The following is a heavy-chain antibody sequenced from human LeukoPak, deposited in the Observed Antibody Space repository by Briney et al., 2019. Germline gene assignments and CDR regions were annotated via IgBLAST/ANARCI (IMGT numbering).Heavy chain of an antibody. D-gene: IGHD1-26*01. CDR1: GFTFSSYA. J-gene: IGHJ4*02. CDR3: AREAPRGELPTPFYYFDY. V-gene: IGHV3-30-3*01. Sequence: GGSLRLSCAASGFTFSSYAMHWVRQAPGKGLEWVAVISYDGSNKYYADSVKGRFTISRDNSKNTLYLQMNSLRAEDTAVYYCAREAPRGELPTPFYYFDYWGQGTLVTVSS. CDR2: ISYDGSNK.